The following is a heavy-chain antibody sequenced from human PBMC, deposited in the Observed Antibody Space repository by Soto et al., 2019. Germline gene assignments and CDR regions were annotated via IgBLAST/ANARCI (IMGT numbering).Heavy chain of an antibody. Sequence: GESLKISCAASGFTFSSYWMSWVRQAPGKGLEWVANIKQDGSEKYYVDSVKGRFTISRDNAKNSLYLQMNSLRAEDTAVYYCARGRVPPSPLYYYYYYMDVWGKGTTVTVSS. D-gene: IGHD1-1*01. V-gene: IGHV3-7*01. J-gene: IGHJ6*03. CDR2: IKQDGSEK. CDR1: GFTFSSYW. CDR3: ARGRVPPSPLYYYYYYMDV.